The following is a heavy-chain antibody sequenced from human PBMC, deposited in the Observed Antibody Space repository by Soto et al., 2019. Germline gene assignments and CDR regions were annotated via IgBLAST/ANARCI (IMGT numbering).Heavy chain of an antibody. CDR2: IIPILDVA. J-gene: IGHJ6*03. V-gene: IGHV1-69*02. Sequence: QVQLVQSGAEVEKPGSSVRVSCKASGDIFTNYTISWVRQAPGQGLEWMGRIIPILDVANYALRFQDRVTITAAKSASTVYMEMSSLRSEDTAIYFCARVKTDSGSYEGDYYMEGWGKGTRVTVSS. D-gene: IGHD3-10*01. CDR1: GDIFTNYT. CDR3: ARVKTDSGSYEGDYYMEG.